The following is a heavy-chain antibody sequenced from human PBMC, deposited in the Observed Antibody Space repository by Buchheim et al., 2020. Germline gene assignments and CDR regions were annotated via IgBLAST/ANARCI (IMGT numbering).Heavy chain of an antibody. CDR3: AARRHLGWYFDL. J-gene: IGHJ2*01. D-gene: IGHD6-25*01. CDR1: GGSFSGYY. CDR2: INHSGST. V-gene: IGHV4-34*01. Sequence: QVQLQQWGAGLLKPSEALSLTCAVYGGSFSGYYWSWIRQPPGKGLEWIGEINHSGSTNYNPSLKSRVTISVDTSKNQFSLKLSSVTAADTAVYYCAARRHLGWYFDLWGRGTL.